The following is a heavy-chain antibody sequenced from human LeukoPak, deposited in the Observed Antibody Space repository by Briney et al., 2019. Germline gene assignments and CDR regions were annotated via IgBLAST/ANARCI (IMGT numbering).Heavy chain of an antibody. Sequence: ASVKVSCKASGYTFTGYYMHWVRQAPGQGLGWMGWINPNSGGTNYAQKFQGRVTMTRDTSISTAYMELSRLRSDDTAVYYCARADYSSSSHALDYWGQGTLVTVSS. CDR2: INPNSGGT. D-gene: IGHD6-6*01. J-gene: IGHJ4*02. CDR3: ARADYSSSSHALDY. V-gene: IGHV1-2*02. CDR1: GYTFTGYY.